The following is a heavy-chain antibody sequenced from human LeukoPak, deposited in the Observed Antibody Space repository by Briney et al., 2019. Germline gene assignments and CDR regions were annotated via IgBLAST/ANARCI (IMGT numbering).Heavy chain of an antibody. CDR2: IKSKTNGGTT. CDR1: ALTFSNTW. Sequence: GGSLRLSCAASALTFSNTWLSWVRQAPGKGLEWVGRIKSKTNGGTTDYAAPVKGRFTISRDDSKNTLYLQMNSLKTEDTGVYYCSTDSLLLNYWGQGTLVTVSS. CDR3: STDSLLLNY. J-gene: IGHJ4*02. V-gene: IGHV3-15*01. D-gene: IGHD2-15*01.